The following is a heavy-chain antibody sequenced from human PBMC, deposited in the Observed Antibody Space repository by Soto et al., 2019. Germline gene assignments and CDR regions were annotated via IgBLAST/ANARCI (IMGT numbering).Heavy chain of an antibody. J-gene: IGHJ6*02. D-gene: IGHD6-6*01. V-gene: IGHV1-69*13. CDR2: IIPIFGTA. Sequence: SVKVSCKASGGTFSSYAISWVRQAPGQGLEWMGGIIPIFGTANYAQKFQGRVTITADESTSTAYMELSSLRSEDTAVYYCARDRQLFSDNYYYGMDVWGQGTTVTVS. CDR1: GGTFSSYA. CDR3: ARDRQLFSDNYYYGMDV.